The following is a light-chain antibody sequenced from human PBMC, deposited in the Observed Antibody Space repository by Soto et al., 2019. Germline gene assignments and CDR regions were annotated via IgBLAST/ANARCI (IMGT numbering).Light chain of an antibody. CDR3: SSYTSSSTLGV. J-gene: IGLJ1*01. Sequence: QSALTQPASVSGSPGQSITISCTGASSDVGGYNYVSWYQRHPGKAPKLMIYDVNNRPSGVSNRFSGSKSGNTASLTISGHPPPDEADFSCSSYTSSSTLGVFGTGTKVPVL. CDR1: SSDVGGYNY. V-gene: IGLV2-14*01. CDR2: DVN.